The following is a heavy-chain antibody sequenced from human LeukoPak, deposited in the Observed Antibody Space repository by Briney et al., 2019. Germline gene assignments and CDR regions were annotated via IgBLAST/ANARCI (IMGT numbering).Heavy chain of an antibody. J-gene: IGHJ4*02. V-gene: IGHV1-2*02. D-gene: IGHD3-10*01. CDR2: INPNSGVT. CDR1: GYTFTGYY. CDR3: ARVGAYGSGSYLVY. Sequence: ASVKVSCKASGYTFTGYYIHWVRQAPGQGLEWMGWINPNSGVTNYAQRFQGRVTMTRDTSISTAYMELSRLTSDDTAVYYCARVGAYGSGSYLVYWGQGTLVTVSS.